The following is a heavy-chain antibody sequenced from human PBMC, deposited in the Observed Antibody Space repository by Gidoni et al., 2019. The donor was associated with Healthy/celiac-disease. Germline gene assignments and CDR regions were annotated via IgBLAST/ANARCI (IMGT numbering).Heavy chain of an antibody. CDR3: ARGGGVVPAAMWGNWFDP. CDR1: GFTVSSNY. Sequence: EVQLVESGGGLVQPGGSLRLSCAASGFTVSSNYMSWVRQAPGKGLELVSVIYSGGSTYYADSVKGRFTISRDNSKNTLYLQMNSLRAEDTAVYYCARGGGVVPAAMWGNWFDPWGQGTLVTVSS. CDR2: IYSGGST. J-gene: IGHJ5*02. D-gene: IGHD2-2*01. V-gene: IGHV3-66*01.